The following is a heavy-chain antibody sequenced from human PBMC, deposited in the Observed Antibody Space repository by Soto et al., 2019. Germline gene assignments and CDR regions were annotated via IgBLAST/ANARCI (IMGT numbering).Heavy chain of an antibody. V-gene: IGHV1-46*01. D-gene: IGHD2-2*01. CDR2: INPGGGRT. CDR1: GGTFSSYA. Sequence: ASVKVSCKASGGTFSSYAISWVRQAPGQGLEWMGIINPGGGRTAYAQKFQGRVTLTRDMSTSTVYMELTSLTYDDTAVYYCARDVSGPGATYVMDVWGQGTTVTDSS. J-gene: IGHJ6*02. CDR3: ARDVSGPGATYVMDV.